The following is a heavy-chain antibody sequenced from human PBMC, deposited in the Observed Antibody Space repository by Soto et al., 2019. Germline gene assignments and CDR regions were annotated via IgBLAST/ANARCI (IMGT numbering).Heavy chain of an antibody. CDR3: ARGDYGDYGGAFDI. CDR2: IYYSGST. V-gene: IGHV4-59*01. CDR1: GGSISSYY. J-gene: IGHJ3*02. D-gene: IGHD4-17*01. Sequence: QVQLQESGPGLVKPSETLSLTCTVSGGSISSYYWSWIRQPPGKGLEWIGYIYYSGSTNYNPSLKGRVTISVDTSKNQFSLKLSSVTAADTAVYYCARGDYGDYGGAFDIWGQGTMVTVSS.